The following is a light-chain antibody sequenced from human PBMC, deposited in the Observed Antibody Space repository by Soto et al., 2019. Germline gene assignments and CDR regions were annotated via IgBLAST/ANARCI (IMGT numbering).Light chain of an antibody. V-gene: IGKV3D-20*02. CDR1: QSVSNNY. J-gene: IGKJ5*01. CDR3: QQRSNWPPGIT. CDR2: GAS. Sequence: DIVLTQSPGTLSLSPGERATLSCRASQSVSNNYLAWYQQKPGQAPRLLIYGASNRATGIPDRFSGSGSGTDFTLTISSLEPEDFAVDYCQQRSNWPPGITFGQGTRLEIK.